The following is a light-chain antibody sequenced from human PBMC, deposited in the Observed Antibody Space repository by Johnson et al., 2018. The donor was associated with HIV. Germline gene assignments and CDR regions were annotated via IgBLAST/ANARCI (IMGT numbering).Light chain of an antibody. V-gene: IGLV1-51*01. Sequence: QSVLTQPPSVSAAPGQKVNISCSGSSSNIGNNYVSWYQQLPGTAPKVLIYDNHKRPSGIPDRVSGSKSGTSATLAITGLQTGDEADYYCGTWDSSLSAHYVIGTGTKVTVL. J-gene: IGLJ1*01. CDR2: DNH. CDR1: SSNIGNNY. CDR3: GTWDSSLSAHYV.